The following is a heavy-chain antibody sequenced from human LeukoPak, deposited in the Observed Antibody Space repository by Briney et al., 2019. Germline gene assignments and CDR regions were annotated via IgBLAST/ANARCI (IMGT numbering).Heavy chain of an antibody. Sequence: SETLSLTCTVSGGSISSYYWSWIRQPPGKGLEWIGYIYYSGSTYYNPSLKSRVTISVDTSKNQFSLKLSSVTAADTAVYYCARGLSEYSSSSRYYYYSMGVWGKGTTVTVSS. D-gene: IGHD6-6*01. CDR3: ARGLSEYSSSSRYYYYSMGV. CDR2: IYYSGST. CDR1: GGSISSYY. V-gene: IGHV4-59*12. J-gene: IGHJ6*03.